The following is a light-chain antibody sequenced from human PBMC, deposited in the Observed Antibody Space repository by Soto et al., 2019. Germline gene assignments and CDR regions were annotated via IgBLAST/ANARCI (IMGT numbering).Light chain of an antibody. V-gene: IGKV1-39*01. CDR3: QQSYGAQLT. Sequence: DIQMTQSPSSLSASVGDRVTVTCRTSLTISKSLNWYQQKPVKAPKLLIYGVSNLQSGVPTRFSGSGSATDFTLTISRVQPEDSATYYCQQSYGAQLTFGGGTSLEIK. CDR1: LTISKS. CDR2: GVS. J-gene: IGKJ4*01.